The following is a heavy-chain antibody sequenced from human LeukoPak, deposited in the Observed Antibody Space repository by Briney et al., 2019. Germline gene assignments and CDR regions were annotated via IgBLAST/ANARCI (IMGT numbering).Heavy chain of an antibody. Sequence: GGSLRLSCAASGFTFSTYSMSWVRQAPGEGLEWVSYISSSSSPIYYADSVKGRFTISRDNAKNSLYLQMNSLRAEDTAVYYCARSKRNGFDIWGQGTMVTVSS. V-gene: IGHV3-48*01. CDR3: ARSKRNGFDI. CDR2: ISSSSSPI. J-gene: IGHJ3*02. CDR1: GFTFSTYS.